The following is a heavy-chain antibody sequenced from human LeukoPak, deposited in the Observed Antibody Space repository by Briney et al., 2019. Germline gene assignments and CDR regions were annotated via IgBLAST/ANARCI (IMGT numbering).Heavy chain of an antibody. CDR1: GFIFSSYA. CDR2: ISYDGSNK. J-gene: IGHJ5*02. D-gene: IGHD2-15*01. Sequence: GGSLRLSCAASGFIFSSYAMHWVRQAPGKGLEWVAVISYDGSNKYYADSVKGRFTISRDNSRNTLYLQMNSLRAEDTAVYYCARGADGVSSNSRGWFDPWGQGTLVTVSS. CDR3: ARGADGVSSNSRGWFDP. V-gene: IGHV3-30*04.